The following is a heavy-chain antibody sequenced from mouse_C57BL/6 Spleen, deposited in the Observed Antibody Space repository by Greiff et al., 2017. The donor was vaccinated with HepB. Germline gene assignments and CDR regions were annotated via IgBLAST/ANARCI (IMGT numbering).Heavy chain of an antibody. CDR1: GYSITSGYY. J-gene: IGHJ2*01. D-gene: IGHD1-1*01. V-gene: IGHV3-6*01. CDR2: ISYDGSN. CDR3: ARATTVPDFDY. Sequence: DVQLQESGPGLVKPSQSLSLTCSVTGYSITSGYYWNWIRQFPGNKLEWMGYISYDGSNNYNPSLKNRISITRDTSKNQFFLKLNSVTTEDTATYYCARATTVPDFDYWGQGTTLTVSS.